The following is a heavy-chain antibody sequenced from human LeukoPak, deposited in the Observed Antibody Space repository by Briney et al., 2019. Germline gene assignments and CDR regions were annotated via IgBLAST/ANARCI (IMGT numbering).Heavy chain of an antibody. Sequence: PSETLSLTCAVYGGSFSGYYWSWIRQPPGKGLEWIGEINHSGSTNYNPSLKSRVTISVDTSKNQFSLKLSSVTAADTAVYYCARVSGDGYRHWYFDLWGRGTLVTVSS. CDR3: ARVSGDGYRHWYFDL. V-gene: IGHV4-34*01. CDR2: INHSGST. J-gene: IGHJ2*01. D-gene: IGHD5-24*01. CDR1: GGSFSGYY.